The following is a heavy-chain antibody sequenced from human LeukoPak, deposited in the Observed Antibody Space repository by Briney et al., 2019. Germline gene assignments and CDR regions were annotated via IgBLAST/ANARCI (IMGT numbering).Heavy chain of an antibody. J-gene: IGHJ6*02. CDR3: AREREEKITMVRGVIRRSYYYYGMDV. CDR2: IKQDGSEK. D-gene: IGHD3-10*01. Sequence: GGSLRLSCAASGFTFSSYWMSWVRQAPGKGLEWVANIKQDGSEKYYVDSVKGRFTISRDNAKNSLYLQMNSLRAEDTAVYYCAREREEKITMVRGVIRRSYYYYGMDVWGQGTTVTVSS. CDR1: GFTFSSYW. V-gene: IGHV3-7*01.